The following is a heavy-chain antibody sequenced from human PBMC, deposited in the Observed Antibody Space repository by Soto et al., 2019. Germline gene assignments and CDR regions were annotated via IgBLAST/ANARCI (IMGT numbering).Heavy chain of an antibody. CDR1: GFAFGNYG. CDR3: TMDWWEKPAGKETVVQVDF. D-gene: IGHD6-13*01. Sequence: QVQLVESGGGVVQPGRSLTLSCAASGFAFGNYGIHWVRQAPGKGLEGVAVIWSDGSSKYYGDSVKGRFTISRDNSNNTVYLQMTRVPAEDTAAYYSTMDWWEKPAGKETVVQVDFRAQGTLVTVPS. CDR2: IWSDGSSK. J-gene: IGHJ4*02. V-gene: IGHV3-33*01.